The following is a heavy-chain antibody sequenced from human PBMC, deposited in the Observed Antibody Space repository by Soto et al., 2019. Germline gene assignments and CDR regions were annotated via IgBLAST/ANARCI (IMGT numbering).Heavy chain of an antibody. J-gene: IGHJ3*02. CDR3: ARPPPYSGYDGDAFDI. CDR1: GGTFSSYA. Sequence: QVQLVQSGAEVKKPGSSVKVSCKASGGTFSSYAISWVRQAPGQGLEWMGGIIRIFGTANYAQKFQGRVTITADESTSTAYMELSSLKSEDTAVYYCARPPPYSGYDGDAFDIWGQGTMVTVSS. CDR2: IIRIFGTA. V-gene: IGHV1-69*12. D-gene: IGHD5-12*01.